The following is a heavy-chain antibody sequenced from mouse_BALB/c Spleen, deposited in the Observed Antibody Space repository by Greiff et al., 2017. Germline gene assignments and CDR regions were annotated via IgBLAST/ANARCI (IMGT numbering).Heavy chain of an antibody. CDR2: INPSNGRT. V-gene: IGHV1S81*02. CDR1: GYTFTSYW. J-gene: IGHJ3*01. Sequence: VQLQQPGAELVKPGASVKLSCKASGYTFTSYWMHWVKQRPGQGLEWIGEINPSNGRTNYNEKFKSKATLTVDKSSSTAYMQLSSLTSEDSAVYYCARGDGNYVWFAYWGQGTLVTVSA. D-gene: IGHD2-1*01. CDR3: ARGDGNYVWFAY.